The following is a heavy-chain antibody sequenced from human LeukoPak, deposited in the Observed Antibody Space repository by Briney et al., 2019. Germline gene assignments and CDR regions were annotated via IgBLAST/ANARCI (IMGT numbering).Heavy chain of an antibody. CDR3: ARPRYYYDNRGSKHWYFDL. CDR1: GGSISSSDW. CDR2: IYHSEST. D-gene: IGHD3-22*01. V-gene: IGHV4-4*02. J-gene: IGHJ2*01. Sequence: NPSGTLSLTCAVSGGSISSSDWWSWVRQPPGKGLEWIGEIYHSESTNYNPSLKSRVTISVDKSKNQFSLKLSSVTAADTAVYYCARPRYYYDNRGSKHWYFDLWGRGALVTVSS.